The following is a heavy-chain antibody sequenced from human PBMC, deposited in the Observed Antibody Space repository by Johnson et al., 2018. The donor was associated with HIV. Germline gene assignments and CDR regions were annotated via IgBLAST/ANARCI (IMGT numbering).Heavy chain of an antibody. Sequence: EVQLVESGGGLGQPGGSLRLSCVGSGFIFSSYAMHWVRQAPGKGLEYVAGISSDGGSTLYTKSVNGRFTISRDHYQKTLYLQMGSLRAEDMSLYYCASTDTVDLRYDCFDICGHGTMFFVPS. V-gene: IGHV3-64*01. CDR1: GFIFSSYA. CDR3: ASTDTVDLRYDCFDI. CDR2: ISSDGGST. J-gene: IGHJ3*02. D-gene: IGHD3-16*01.